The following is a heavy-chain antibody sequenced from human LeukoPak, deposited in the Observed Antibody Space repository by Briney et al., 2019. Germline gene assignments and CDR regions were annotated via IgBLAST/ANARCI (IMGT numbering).Heavy chain of an antibody. CDR1: GYTXTGYY. Sequence: ASVKVSCKASGYTXTGYYMHGVRQAPGQGLEWMGWINPNSDFTNFAQNFQGRVTMTSDTSISTAYMELSRLRSDDTAVYYCARAISGGSPITASDYWGQGTLVTVSS. D-gene: IGHD2-15*01. CDR2: INPNSDFT. V-gene: IGHV1-2*02. J-gene: IGHJ4*02. CDR3: ARAISGGSPITASDY.